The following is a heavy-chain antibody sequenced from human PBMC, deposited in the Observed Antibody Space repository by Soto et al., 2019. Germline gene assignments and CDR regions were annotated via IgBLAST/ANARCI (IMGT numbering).Heavy chain of an antibody. CDR2: IKSKTDGGTT. D-gene: IGHD3-22*01. CDR1: GFTFSNAW. V-gene: IGHV3-15*01. J-gene: IGHJ4*02. CDR3: TTNYYDSSGYYPFDY. Sequence: GGSLRLSCAASGFTFSNAWMSWVRQAPGKGLEWVGRIKSKTDGGTTDYAAPVKGRFTISRDDSKNTLYLQMNSLKTEDTAVYYCTTNYYDSSGYYPFDYWGQGTLVTVSS.